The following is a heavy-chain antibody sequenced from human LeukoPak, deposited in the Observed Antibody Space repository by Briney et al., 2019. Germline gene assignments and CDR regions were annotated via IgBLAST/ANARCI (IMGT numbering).Heavy chain of an antibody. D-gene: IGHD3-3*01. J-gene: IGHJ4*02. V-gene: IGHV3-30*02. CDR1: GFTFSTYG. Sequence: GGSLRLSCAASGFTFSTYGMHWVRQAPGKGLEWVAFIRYDGSNKYYADSVKGRFIISRDNSKNTLYLQMNSLRAEDTAVYYCAKDQGDFWSGYYYFDYWGQGTLVTVSS. CDR3: AKDQGDFWSGYYYFDY. CDR2: IRYDGSNK.